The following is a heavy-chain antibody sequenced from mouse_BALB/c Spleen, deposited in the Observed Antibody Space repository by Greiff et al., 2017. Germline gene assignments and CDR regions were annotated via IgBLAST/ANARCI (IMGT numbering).Heavy chain of an antibody. CDR2: ISSGSSTI. V-gene: IGHV5-17*02. CDR3: ARELTGLDY. CDR1: GFTFSSFG. J-gene: IGHJ2*01. D-gene: IGHD4-1*01. Sequence: EVKLMESGGGLVQPGGSRKLSCAASGFTFSSFGMHWVRQAPEKGLEWVAYISSGSSTIYYADTVKGRFTISRDNPKNTLFLQMTSLRSEDTAMYYCARELTGLDYWGQGTTLTVSS.